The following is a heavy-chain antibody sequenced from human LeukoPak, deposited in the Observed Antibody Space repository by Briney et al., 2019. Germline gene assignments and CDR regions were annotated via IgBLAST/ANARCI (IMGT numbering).Heavy chain of an antibody. CDR3: ASAMTTVITPGFDP. V-gene: IGHV4-38-2*02. CDR2: MYHSGDT. D-gene: IGHD4-17*01. Sequence: PSETLSLTCTVSGYSISSGYYWGWVRQPPGKGLQWLGSMYHSGDTYYNPSLKSRVTISIDTSKNQFSLKLSSMTAADTAIYYCASAMTTVITPGFDPWGQGTLVTVSS. J-gene: IGHJ5*02. CDR1: GYSISSGYY.